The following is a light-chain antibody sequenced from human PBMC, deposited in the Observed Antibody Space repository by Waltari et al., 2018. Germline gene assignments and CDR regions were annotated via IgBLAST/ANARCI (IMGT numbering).Light chain of an antibody. CDR2: KAS. Sequence: DIQMTQSPSTLSASVGDRVTITCRTSQSISSWLAWYQQKPGKAPKLLIYKASSLESGVPSRFSGSGSGTEFTLTISSLQPDDFATYYCQQYNSYPYTFGQGTKLEIK. CDR3: QQYNSYPYT. CDR1: QSISSW. V-gene: IGKV1-5*03. J-gene: IGKJ2*01.